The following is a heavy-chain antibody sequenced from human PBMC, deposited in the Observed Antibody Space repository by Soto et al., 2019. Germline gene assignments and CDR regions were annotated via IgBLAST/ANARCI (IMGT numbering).Heavy chain of an antibody. V-gene: IGHV3-53*01. Sequence: GGSLRLSCAASGFTVSSNYMSWVRQAPGKGLEWVSVIYSGGSTYYADSVKGGFTISRDNSKNTLYLQMNSLRAEDTAVYYCAKVYYDSSGYYYPFDYWGQGTLVTVSS. CDR1: GFTVSSNY. CDR2: IYSGGST. CDR3: AKVYYDSSGYYYPFDY. D-gene: IGHD3-22*01. J-gene: IGHJ4*02.